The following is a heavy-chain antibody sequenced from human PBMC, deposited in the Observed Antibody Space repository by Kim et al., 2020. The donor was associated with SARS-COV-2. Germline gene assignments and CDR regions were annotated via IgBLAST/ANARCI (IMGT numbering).Heavy chain of an antibody. CDR2: IKSKTDGGTT. V-gene: IGHV3-15*01. D-gene: IGHD2-21*02. Sequence: GGSLRLSCAASGFTFSNAWMSWVRQAPGKGLEWVGRIKSKTDGGTTDYAAPVKGRFTISRDDSKNTLYLQMNSLKTEDTAVYYCTTEYSPEAYCGGDCYFAFDIWGQGTLVTVSS. CDR3: TTEYSPEAYCGGDCYFAFDI. CDR1: GFTFSNAW. J-gene: IGHJ3*02.